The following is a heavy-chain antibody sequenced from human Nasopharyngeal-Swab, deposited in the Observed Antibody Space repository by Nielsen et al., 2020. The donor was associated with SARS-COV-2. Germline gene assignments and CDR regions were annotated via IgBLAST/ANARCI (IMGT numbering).Heavy chain of an antibody. D-gene: IGHD3-3*01. CDR3: ARAESTYYDFWSGYYFFDY. CDR1: GFTFSNAW. Sequence: GGSLRLSCAASGFTFSNAWMSRVRQAPGKGLEWVSYISSSGSTIYYADSVKGRFTISRDNAKNSLYLQMNSLRAEDTAVYYCARAESTYYDFWSGYYFFDYWGQGTLVTVSS. J-gene: IGHJ4*02. V-gene: IGHV3-11*04. CDR2: ISSSGSTI.